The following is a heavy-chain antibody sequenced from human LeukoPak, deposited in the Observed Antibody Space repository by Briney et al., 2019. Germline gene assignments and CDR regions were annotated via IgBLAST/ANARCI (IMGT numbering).Heavy chain of an antibody. CDR3: ARGRYYYYGMDV. J-gene: IGHJ6*02. CDR2: IYTSGST. V-gene: IGHV4-61*02. CDR1: GGSISSGSYY. Sequence: SQTLSLTCTVSGGSISSGSYYWSWIRQPAGKGLEWIGRIYTSGSTNYNPSLKSRVTISVDTSKSQFSLKLSSVTAADTAVYYCARGRYYYYGMDVWGQGTTVTVSS.